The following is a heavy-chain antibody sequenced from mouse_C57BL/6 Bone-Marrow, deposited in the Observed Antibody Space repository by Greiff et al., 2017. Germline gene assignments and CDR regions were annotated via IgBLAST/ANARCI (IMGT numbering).Heavy chain of an antibody. V-gene: IGHV14-4*01. CDR2: IDPENGDT. CDR3: TTFQLKPWFAY. J-gene: IGHJ3*01. CDR1: GFNIKDDY. Sequence: VQLKESGAELVRPGASVKLSCTASGFNIKDDYMHWVKQRPEQGLEWIGWIDPENGDTEYASKFQGKATITADTSSNTAYLQLSSQTSEDTAVYYCTTFQLKPWFAYWGQGTLVTVSA. D-gene: IGHD3-2*02.